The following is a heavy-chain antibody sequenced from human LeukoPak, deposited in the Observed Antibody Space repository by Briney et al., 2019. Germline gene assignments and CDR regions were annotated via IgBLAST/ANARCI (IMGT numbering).Heavy chain of an antibody. Sequence: SETLSLTCTVSGGSISSYYWSWIRQPPGKGLEWIGYIYYSGSTNYNPSLKSRVTISVDTSKNQFSLKLSSVTAADTAVYYCARHLSLYSSSWYRGYGDYDYYYGMDVWGQGTTVTVSS. CDR2: IYYSGST. V-gene: IGHV4-59*08. J-gene: IGHJ6*02. CDR3: ARHLSLYSSSWYRGYGDYDYYYGMDV. CDR1: GGSISSYY. D-gene: IGHD6-13*01.